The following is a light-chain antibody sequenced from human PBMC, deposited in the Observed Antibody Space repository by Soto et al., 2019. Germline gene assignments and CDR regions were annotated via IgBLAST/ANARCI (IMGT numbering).Light chain of an antibody. Sequence: DIQMTQAPSSLSASVGDRVTTVGRAGQNIRIYLNWYQQKPGKPLNLLIYVAPSLRSGVPSRFSASGSGTDFTLTISSLQPEDFATYYCQQSYSSPLTFGGGTKVEIK. V-gene: IGKV1-39*01. J-gene: IGKJ4*01. CDR3: QQSYSSPLT. CDR2: VAP. CDR1: QNIRIY.